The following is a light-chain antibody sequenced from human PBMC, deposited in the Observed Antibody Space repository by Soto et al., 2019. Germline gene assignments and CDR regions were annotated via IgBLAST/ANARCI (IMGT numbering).Light chain of an antibody. V-gene: IGKV3-15*01. CDR1: QRISSN. J-gene: IGKJ2*01. CDR2: GAS. Sequence: EIVLTQSPGTLSLSPGGRATLYCKANQRISSNLAWYQQKPGQPPRLLIYGASTRATGISARFSGSGSGTEFTLTISGLQSEDFALYYCQQYNIWPPYTFGQGTKVDIK. CDR3: QQYNIWPPYT.